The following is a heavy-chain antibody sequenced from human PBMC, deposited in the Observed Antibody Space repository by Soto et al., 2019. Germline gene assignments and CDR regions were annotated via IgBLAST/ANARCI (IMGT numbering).Heavy chain of an antibody. CDR3: ARRMYDFSYGMDV. J-gene: IGHJ6*02. Sequence: PGESLKISCQGSGYNFTTYWINWVRQMPGKGLEWMGRIDPSDSYTDYGPSFQGHVTISADKSTTTAYLQWSSLKASDTAIYYCARRMYDFSYGMDVWGQGTTVTVSS. CDR1: GYNFTTYW. CDR2: IDPSDSYT. V-gene: IGHV5-10-1*01.